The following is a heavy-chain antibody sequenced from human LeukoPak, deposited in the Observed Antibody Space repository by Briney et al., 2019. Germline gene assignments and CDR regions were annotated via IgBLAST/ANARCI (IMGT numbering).Heavy chain of an antibody. CDR2: IDYSGAT. CDR1: RGSISSHF. J-gene: IGHJ5*02. Sequence: SGTLSVTCSVSRGSISSHFWILIRQRPGEGLQWPWAIDYSGATIYNPSLECRVTLTVDTSKNPFPLNLNSVTAADTAVYYCAREADSGGAVPTDSWGRGWLDPWGQGSLVTVSS. D-gene: IGHD2-2*01. CDR3: AREADSGGAVPTDSWGRGWLDP. V-gene: IGHV4-59*11.